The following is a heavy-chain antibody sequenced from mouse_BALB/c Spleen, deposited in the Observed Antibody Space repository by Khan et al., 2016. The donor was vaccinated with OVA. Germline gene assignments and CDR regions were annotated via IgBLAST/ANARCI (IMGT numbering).Heavy chain of an antibody. CDR2: IWAGGST. CDR1: GFSLTSYG. J-gene: IGHJ2*01. D-gene: IGHD1-3*01. Sequence: QVQLKESGPGLVAPSQSLSITCTVSGFSLTSYGVHWVRQPPGKGLVWLGVIWAGGSTNYNSALMSRLSISQDNSKNQVFLKMNSLQTYDTTMYYCARLEDIWGQGTTLTVSS. V-gene: IGHV2-9*02. CDR3: ARLEDI.